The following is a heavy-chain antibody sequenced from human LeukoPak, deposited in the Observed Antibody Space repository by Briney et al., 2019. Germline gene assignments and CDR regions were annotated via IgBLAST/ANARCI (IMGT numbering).Heavy chain of an antibody. CDR1: GFTFSDYY. J-gene: IGHJ3*02. CDR3: AREVVYGDKTDAFDI. D-gene: IGHD4-17*01. CDR2: ISSSGSTI. V-gene: IGHV3-11*01. Sequence: GGSLRLSCAASGFTFSDYYMSWIRQAPGKGLEWVSYISSSGSTIYYADSVKGRFTISRDNARNSLYLQMNSLRAEDTAVYYCAREVVYGDKTDAFDIWGEGTMVTLSS.